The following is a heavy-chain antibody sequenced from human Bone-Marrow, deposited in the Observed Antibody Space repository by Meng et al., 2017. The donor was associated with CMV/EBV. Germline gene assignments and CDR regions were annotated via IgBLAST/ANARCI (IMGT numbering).Heavy chain of an antibody. J-gene: IGHJ6*02. CDR2: TYYRSKWYN. CDR1: GDSVSSNSAA. V-gene: IGHV6-1*01. Sequence: SETQSLTCAISGDSVSSNSAAWNWIRQSPSRGLEWLGRTYYRSKWYNDYAVSVKSRITINPDTSKNQFSLQLNSVTPEDTAVYYCARDLGLRFLEWLSDYYYGMDVWGQGTTVTVSS. CDR3: ARDLGLRFLEWLSDYYYGMDV. D-gene: IGHD3-3*01.